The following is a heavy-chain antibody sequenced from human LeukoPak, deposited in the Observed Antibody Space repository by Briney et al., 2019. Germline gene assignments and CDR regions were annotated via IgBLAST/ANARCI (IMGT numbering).Heavy chain of an antibody. CDR3: VRAVGGDDGRTFGY. J-gene: IGHJ4*02. V-gene: IGHV3-74*01. CDR2: VSSDGSIT. D-gene: IGHD3-3*01. Sequence: GGSLRLSCAASGFTFSSYWMHWVRQAPGKGLVWVSRVSSDGSITDYTDSVKGRFTISRDNAKNTLYLQMNSLRAEDTAMYYCVRAVGGDDGRTFGYWAQGTLVTVSS. CDR1: GFTFSSYW.